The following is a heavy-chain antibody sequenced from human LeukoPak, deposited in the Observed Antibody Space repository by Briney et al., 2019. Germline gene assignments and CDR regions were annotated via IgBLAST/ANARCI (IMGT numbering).Heavy chain of an antibody. J-gene: IGHJ3*01. V-gene: IGHV1-2*02. CDR3: ASALTYCGGDCYSGDAFDV. D-gene: IGHD2-21*02. Sequence: ASVKVSCKASGYTFTGYYMHWVRQAPGQGLERMGWINPNSGGTNYAQKLQGRVTLTRDTSISTAYMELSRLRSDDTAVYYCASALTYCGGDCYSGDAFDVWGQGTMVTVSS. CDR1: GYTFTGYY. CDR2: INPNSGGT.